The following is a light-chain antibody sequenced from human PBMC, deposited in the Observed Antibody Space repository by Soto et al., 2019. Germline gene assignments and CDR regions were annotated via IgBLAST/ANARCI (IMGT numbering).Light chain of an antibody. J-gene: IGKJ1*01. V-gene: IGKV3D-15*01. CDR1: QSVSSSY. CDR3: LHDYNFPRT. CDR2: GAS. Sequence: EIVMTQSPATLSVSPGERATLSCRASQSVSSSYLAWYQQKPGQAPRLLIYGASSRATGIPARFSGSGSGTEFTLIISSLQSEDFATYYCLHDYNFPRTFGQGTKVDIK.